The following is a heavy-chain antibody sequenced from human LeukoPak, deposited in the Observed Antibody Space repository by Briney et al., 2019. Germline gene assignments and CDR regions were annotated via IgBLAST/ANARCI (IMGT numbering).Heavy chain of an antibody. Sequence: GGSLRLSCVAGGFTFSDRYMSWIRQAPGKGMEWVAYISPNADIIHYADSVKGRFTISRDNAKNALFLHVNSLRDEDTALYHCVTESAWLFDYWGQGTLVTVSS. CDR2: ISPNADII. V-gene: IGHV3-11*04. D-gene: IGHD5-12*01. CDR3: VTESAWLFDY. CDR1: GFTFSDRY. J-gene: IGHJ4*02.